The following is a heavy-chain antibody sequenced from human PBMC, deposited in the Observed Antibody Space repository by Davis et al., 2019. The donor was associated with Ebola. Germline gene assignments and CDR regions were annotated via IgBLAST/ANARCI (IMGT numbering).Heavy chain of an antibody. V-gene: IGHV3-11*01. CDR2: ISGSGYTI. CDR3: AREIESGSCCFIDD. Sequence: PGGSLRLSCAASGFTFSDYYMTWIRQAPGKGLEWISAISGSGYTIYEADSVKGRFTISRDNHKNSLYLEMNSLRVEDTAIYYCAREIESGSCCFIDDWGQGTLVTVSS. D-gene: IGHD2-15*01. CDR1: GFTFSDYY. J-gene: IGHJ4*02.